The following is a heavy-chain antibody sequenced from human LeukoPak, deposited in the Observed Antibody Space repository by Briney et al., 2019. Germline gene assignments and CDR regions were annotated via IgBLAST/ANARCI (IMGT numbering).Heavy chain of an antibody. CDR3: ARGASY. CDR2: ISWNSGSI. V-gene: IGHV3-9*01. CDR1: GFTFDDYA. Sequence: GGSLRLSCAASGFTFDDYAMHWVRQAPGKGLEWVSGISWNSGSIGYADSVKGRITISRDNAKNLLYLQMNSLRAEDTALYYCARGASYWGQGTLVTVSS. D-gene: IGHD3-16*01. J-gene: IGHJ4*02.